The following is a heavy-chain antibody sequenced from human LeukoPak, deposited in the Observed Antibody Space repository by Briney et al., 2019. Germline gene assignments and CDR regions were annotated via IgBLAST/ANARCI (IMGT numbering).Heavy chain of an antibody. J-gene: IGHJ4*02. CDR3: ASPGGGYGDSAYGY. D-gene: IGHD4-17*01. V-gene: IGHV4-34*01. Sequence: SETLSLTCAVYGESFSAYYWSWIRQPPGKGLEWIGEINHSGSTNYNPSLKSRVTISLDTSKNQFSLKVTSVTAADTAVYYCASPGGGYGDSAYGYWGPGTLVTVSS. CDR1: GESFSAYY. CDR2: INHSGST.